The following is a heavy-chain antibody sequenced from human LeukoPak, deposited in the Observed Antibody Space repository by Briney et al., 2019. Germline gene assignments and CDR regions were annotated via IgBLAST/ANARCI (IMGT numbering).Heavy chain of an antibody. Sequence: ASVKVSCKASGYTFTSYGISWVRQAPGQGLEWMGWISAYNGNTNYAQKFQGRVTMTRNTSISTAYMELSSLRSEDTAVYYCARGSAVLYDYWGQGTLVTVSS. J-gene: IGHJ4*02. V-gene: IGHV1-18*01. CDR1: GYTFTSYG. CDR3: ARGSAVLYDY. CDR2: ISAYNGNT. D-gene: IGHD6-19*01.